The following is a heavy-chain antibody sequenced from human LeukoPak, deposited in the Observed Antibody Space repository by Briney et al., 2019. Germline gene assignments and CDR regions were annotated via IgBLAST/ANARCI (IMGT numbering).Heavy chain of an antibody. CDR3: ARTDCSGGSCNFDY. J-gene: IGHJ4*02. Sequence: SETLSLACTVSGGSISSYYWSWIRQPAGKGLEWIGRIYTSGSTNYNPSLKSRVTMSVDTSKNQFSLKLSSVTAADTAVYYCARTDCSGGSCNFDYWGQGTLVTVSS. D-gene: IGHD2-15*01. CDR2: IYTSGST. CDR1: GGSISSYY. V-gene: IGHV4-4*07.